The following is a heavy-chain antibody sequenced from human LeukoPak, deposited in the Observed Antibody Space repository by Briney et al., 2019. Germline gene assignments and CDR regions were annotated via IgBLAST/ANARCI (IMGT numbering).Heavy chain of an antibody. V-gene: IGHV4-34*01. CDR2: INHSGST. Sequence: SETLSLTCAVYGGSFSGYYWSWIRQPPGKGLEWIGEINHSGSTNYNPSLKSRVTLSVDTSKNQFSLKLSSVTAADTAVYYCARGHSSPASWFDPWGQGTLVTVSS. CDR3: ARGHSSPASWFDP. J-gene: IGHJ5*02. CDR1: GGSFSGYY. D-gene: IGHD6-13*01.